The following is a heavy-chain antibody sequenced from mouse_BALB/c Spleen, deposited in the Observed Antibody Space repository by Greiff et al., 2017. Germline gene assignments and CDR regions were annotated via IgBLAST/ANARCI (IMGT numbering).Heavy chain of an antibody. D-gene: IGHD2-4*01. CDR2: ISSGGST. CDR3: ARSTMITTSAMDY. CDR1: GFTFSSYA. Sequence: EVKLVESGGGLVKPGGSLKLSCAASGFTFSSYAMSWVRQTPEKRLEWVASISSGGSTYYPDSVKGRFTISRDNARNILYLQMSSLRSEDTAMYYCARSTMITTSAMDYWGQGTSVTVSS. J-gene: IGHJ4*01. V-gene: IGHV5-6-5*01.